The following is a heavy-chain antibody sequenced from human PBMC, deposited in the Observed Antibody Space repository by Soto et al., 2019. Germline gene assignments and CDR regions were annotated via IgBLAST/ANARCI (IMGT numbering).Heavy chain of an antibody. J-gene: IGHJ6*02. CDR1: GGTFSSYA. Sequence: SVKVSCKASGGTFSSYAISWVRQAPGQGLEWIGGIIPIFGTANYAQKFQGRVTITADESTSTAYMELSSLRSEDTAVYYCARELVGKLLWFGELLSPYYYYYGMDVWGQGTTVTVSS. D-gene: IGHD3-10*01. CDR3: ARELVGKLLWFGELLSPYYYYYGMDV. CDR2: IIPIFGTA. V-gene: IGHV1-69*13.